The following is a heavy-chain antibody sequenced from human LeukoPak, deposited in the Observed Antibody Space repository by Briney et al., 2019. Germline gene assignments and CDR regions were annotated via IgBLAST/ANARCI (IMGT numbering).Heavy chain of an antibody. V-gene: IGHV1-69*05. J-gene: IGHJ4*02. D-gene: IGHD2-2*01. CDR1: GGTFSSYA. CDR2: IIPIFGTA. Sequence: VASVKVSCKASGGTFSSYAISWVRQAPGQGLEWMGGIIPIFGTANYAQKFQGRVTITTDESTSTAYMELSSLRSEDTAVYYCARDRDRGYCSSTSCYGGGLLGYWGQGTLVTVSS. CDR3: ARDRDRGYCSSTSCYGGGLLGY.